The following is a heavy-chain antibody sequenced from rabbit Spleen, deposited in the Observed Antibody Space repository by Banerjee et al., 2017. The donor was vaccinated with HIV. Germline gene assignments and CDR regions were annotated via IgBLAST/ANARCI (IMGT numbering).Heavy chain of an antibody. CDR3: ARDAGSYDYIDVYFNL. Sequence: QEQLVESGGGLVKPGASLTLTCTASGFSFISSYDMSWVRQAPGKGLEWIGCIYTGNVKTYYASWAKGRFTISKSSSTTVTLQMTSLTAADTATYFCARDAGSYDYIDVYFNLWGQGTLVTVS. CDR1: GFSFISSYD. V-gene: IGHV1S45*01. CDR2: IYTGNVKT. D-gene: IGHD8-1*01. J-gene: IGHJ4*01.